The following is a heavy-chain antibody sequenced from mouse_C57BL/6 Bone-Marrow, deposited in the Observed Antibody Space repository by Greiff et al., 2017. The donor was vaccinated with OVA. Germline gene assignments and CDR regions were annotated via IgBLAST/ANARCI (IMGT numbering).Heavy chain of an antibody. V-gene: IGHV3-6*01. J-gene: IGHJ2*01. D-gene: IGHD1-1*01. CDR1: GYSITSGYY. CDR3: ASTSGSSYDFDY. CDR2: ISYDGSN. Sequence: EVQRVESGPGLVKPSQSLSLTCSVTGYSITSGYYWNWLRQFPGNKLEWMGYISYDGSNNYNPSLKNPISITRDTSKNQFFLKLNSVTTEDTATYYCASTSGSSYDFDYWGQGTTLTVSS.